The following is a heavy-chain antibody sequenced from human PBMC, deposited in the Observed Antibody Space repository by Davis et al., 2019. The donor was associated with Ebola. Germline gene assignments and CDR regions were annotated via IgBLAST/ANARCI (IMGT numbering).Heavy chain of an antibody. D-gene: IGHD4-17*01. Sequence: GSLRLSCSVSGGAITFYYWNWIRQSPGKGLEWIGFVDYTGTTNYNPSLKSRVTISVDTSKSQFSLKLSSVTAADTAVYYCARLTSTVTTSWFDPWGQGTLVTVSS. CDR3: ARLTSTVTTSWFDP. CDR1: GGAITFYY. V-gene: IGHV4-59*08. CDR2: VDYTGTT. J-gene: IGHJ5*02.